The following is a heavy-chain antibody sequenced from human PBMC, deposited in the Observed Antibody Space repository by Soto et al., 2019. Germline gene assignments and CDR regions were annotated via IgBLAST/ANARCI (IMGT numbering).Heavy chain of an antibody. CDR3: AREVRRRFGDWESFDY. CDR1: GFTFSSYW. Sequence: EVQLVESGGGLVQPGGSLRLSCAASGFTFSSYWMSWVRQAPGKGLEWVANIKQDGSEKYYVDSVKGRFTISRDNAKNSLYLQMNSLRAEDTAVYYCAREVRRRFGDWESFDYWGQGTLVTVSS. CDR2: IKQDGSEK. J-gene: IGHJ4*02. D-gene: IGHD3-10*01. V-gene: IGHV3-7*01.